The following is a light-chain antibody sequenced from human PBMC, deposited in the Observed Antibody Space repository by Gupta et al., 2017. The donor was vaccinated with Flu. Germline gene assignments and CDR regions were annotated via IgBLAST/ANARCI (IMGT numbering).Light chain of an antibody. CDR1: QSVRPS. Sequence: ATLSLSPGERAVLSCRASQSVRPSLAWYQQKPGQAPRLLMYDASRMDADIPARFSGSGSGTDFTLTISTLEPEDFAVYYCQQRSDLPMYTFGQGTXLEI. V-gene: IGKV3-11*01. J-gene: IGKJ2*01. CDR2: DAS. CDR3: QQRSDLPMYT.